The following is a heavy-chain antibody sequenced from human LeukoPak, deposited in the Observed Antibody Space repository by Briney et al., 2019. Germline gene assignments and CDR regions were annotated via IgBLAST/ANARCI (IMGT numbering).Heavy chain of an antibody. J-gene: IGHJ6*01. V-gene: IGHV4-59*01. D-gene: IGHD5-12*01. CDR3: ARVQRGYSGYGTPYYYYGMDV. CDR1: GGSISSYY. CDR2: IYYSGST. Sequence: SETLSLTCTVSGGSISSYYWSWIRQPPGKGLEWIGYIYYSGSTNYNPSLKSRVTISVDTSKNQFSLKLSSVTAAATAVYYCARVQRGYSGYGTPYYYYGMDVWGQGNTVTVSS.